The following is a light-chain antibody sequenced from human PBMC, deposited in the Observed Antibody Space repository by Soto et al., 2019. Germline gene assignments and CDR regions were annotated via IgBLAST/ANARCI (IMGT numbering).Light chain of an antibody. J-gene: IGKJ1*01. CDR2: GAS. V-gene: IGKV3-20*01. CDR3: HQYGSSPTT. Sequence: EVVMTQSPANLSVSPGVGATLSCWASQPVSDKLAWYQQKPGQAPRLLIYGASARATGIPDRFSGSGSGTDFSLTISRLEPEDFAVYYCHQYGSSPTTLGQGTKVDIK. CDR1: QPVSDK.